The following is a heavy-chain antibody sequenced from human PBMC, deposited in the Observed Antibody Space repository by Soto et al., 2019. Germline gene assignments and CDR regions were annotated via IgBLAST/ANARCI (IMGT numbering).Heavy chain of an antibody. CDR3: TRDASRDSSARGWFDP. Sequence: GGSLRLSCAASGFAFRSFTMNWVRQAPGKGLEWVSTISSNSAYIYYTDALRGRFTISRDNAKNSLHLQMNSLRAEDTAVYYCTRDASRDSSARGWFDPWGPGTLVTVSS. D-gene: IGHD6-13*01. CDR1: GFAFRSFT. J-gene: IGHJ5*02. V-gene: IGHV3-21*01. CDR2: ISSNSAYI.